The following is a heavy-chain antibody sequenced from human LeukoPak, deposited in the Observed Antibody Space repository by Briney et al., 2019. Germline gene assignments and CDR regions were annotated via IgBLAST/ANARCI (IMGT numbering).Heavy chain of an antibody. CDR1: VFTVSSNY. V-gene: IGHV3-66*01. CDR3: ARDPCSGGSCYSQWFDP. D-gene: IGHD2-15*01. CDR2: IYSGGST. Sequence: GGSLRLSCAASVFTVSSNYMSWVRQAPGKGLEWVSVIYSGGSTYYADSVKGRFTISRDNSKNTLYLQMNSLRAEDPAVYYCARDPCSGGSCYSQWFDPWGQGTLVTVSS. J-gene: IGHJ5*02.